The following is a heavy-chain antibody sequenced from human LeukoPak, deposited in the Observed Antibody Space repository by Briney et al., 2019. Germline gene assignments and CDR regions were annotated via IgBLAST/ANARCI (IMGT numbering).Heavy chain of an antibody. D-gene: IGHD4-23*01. CDR1: GFTFSSRW. J-gene: IGHJ4*02. Sequence: GGSLRLSCSASGFTFSSRWMNWVRLVPGKGLEWVAIINTDGSEKNYVDSVKGRFTISRDNAKDSLYLQMNSLRAEDTAMYYCARSNSGPDYWGQGTLVTVSS. CDR3: ARSNSGPDY. V-gene: IGHV3-7*01. CDR2: INTDGSEK.